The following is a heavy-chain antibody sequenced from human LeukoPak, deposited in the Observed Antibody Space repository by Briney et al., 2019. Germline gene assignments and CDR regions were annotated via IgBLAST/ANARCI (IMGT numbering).Heavy chain of an antibody. V-gene: IGHV3-23*01. D-gene: IGHD2-8*02. CDR1: GFTFSTFA. J-gene: IGHJ6*02. Sequence: PGGSLRLSRVASGFTFSTFAMYWLRQAPGKGLEWVSAIGANVGSTSYADSVRGRFTISRDNSRNTLYLQMSSLRTDDTATYYCTKSTDYWYYGMDVWGQGTTVTVSS. CDR3: TKSTDYWYYGMDV. CDR2: IGANVGST.